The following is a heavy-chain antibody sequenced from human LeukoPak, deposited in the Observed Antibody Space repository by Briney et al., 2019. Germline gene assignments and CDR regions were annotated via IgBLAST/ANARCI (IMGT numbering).Heavy chain of an antibody. J-gene: IGHJ5*02. V-gene: IGHV4-59*01. CDR2: TYYSGST. CDR1: GFTFSNAW. CDR3: ASGGYGVVPAAIGWFDP. Sequence: GSLRLSCVASGFTFSNAWMSWVRQPPGKGLEWLGYTYYSGSTNYNPSLKSRVTMSLDTSKNQFSLKLSSVTAADTAVYYCASGGYGVVPAAIGWFDPWGQGTLVTVSS. D-gene: IGHD2-2*02.